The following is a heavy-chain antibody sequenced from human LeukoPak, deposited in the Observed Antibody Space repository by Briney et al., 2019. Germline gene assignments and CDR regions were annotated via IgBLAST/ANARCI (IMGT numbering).Heavy chain of an antibody. CDR1: VGSISNYF. V-gene: IGHV4-59*08. D-gene: IGHD7-27*01. CDR2: IYSSGST. J-gene: IGHJ4*02. CDR3: ARRPTGDPKFDY. Sequence: SETLSLTCSVSVGSISNYFWTWIRQPPGKGLEWIGYIYSSGSTYYNPSLESRVTISVDTSKNRFSLKLSTVTAADTAVYYCARRPTGDPKFDYWGQGTLVTVSS.